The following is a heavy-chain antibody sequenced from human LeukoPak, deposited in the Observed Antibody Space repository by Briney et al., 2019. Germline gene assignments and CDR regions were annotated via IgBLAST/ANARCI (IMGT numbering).Heavy chain of an antibody. J-gene: IGHJ3*02. CDR3: ARLASDYYDSSGPRRGAFDI. D-gene: IGHD3-22*01. V-gene: IGHV3-23*01. CDR2: ISGTGGST. CDR1: GFTFSSFE. Sequence: GGSLRLSCAASGFTFSSFEMKWVRQAPGKGLEWVSGISGTGGSTYYGDSVRGRYTISRDNSKNTLYLQVNSLRAEDTAVYYCARLASDYYDSSGPRRGAFDIWGQGTMVTVSS.